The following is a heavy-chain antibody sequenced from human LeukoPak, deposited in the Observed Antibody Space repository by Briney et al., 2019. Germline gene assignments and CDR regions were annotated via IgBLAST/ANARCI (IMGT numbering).Heavy chain of an antibody. Sequence: GGSLRLSCAASGFTFSSYSMNWVRQAPGKGLEWVSSISSSSSYIYYADSVKGRFTISRDNSKNTLYLQMNSLRAEDTAVYYCAKAAGPPGDDYWGQGTLVTVSS. CDR2: ISSSSSYI. CDR3: AKAAGPPGDDY. CDR1: GFTFSSYS. J-gene: IGHJ4*02. V-gene: IGHV3-21*04. D-gene: IGHD3-16*01.